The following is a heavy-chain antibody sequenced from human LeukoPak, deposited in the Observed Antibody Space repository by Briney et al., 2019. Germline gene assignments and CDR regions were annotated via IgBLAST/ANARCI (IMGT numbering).Heavy chain of an antibody. J-gene: IGHJ3*02. V-gene: IGHV3-30*02. CDR2: IRYDGSNK. CDR3: AKDSVVRGLSPFEI. D-gene: IGHD3-10*01. Sequence: GGSLRLSCAASGFTFSSYGMHWVRQAPGKGLEWVAFIRYDGSNKYYADSVKVRFTISRDNSKNTLYLQMNSLRAEDTAVYYCAKDSVVRGLSPFEIWGQGTMVTVSS. CDR1: GFTFSSYG.